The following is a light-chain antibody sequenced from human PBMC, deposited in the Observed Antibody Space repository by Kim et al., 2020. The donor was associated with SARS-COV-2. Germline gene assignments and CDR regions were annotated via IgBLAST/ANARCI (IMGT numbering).Light chain of an antibody. V-gene: IGKV1-13*02. CDR2: DAS. CDR3: QQFNSYPLT. CDR1: QGISSA. J-gene: IGKJ4*01. Sequence: AIQLTQSPSSLSASVGDRVIITCRASQGISSALAWYQQKPGKAPKLLISDASSLESGVPSRFSGSGSGTDFTLTISSLHPEEFANYYCQQFNSYPLTFGGGTKVDIK.